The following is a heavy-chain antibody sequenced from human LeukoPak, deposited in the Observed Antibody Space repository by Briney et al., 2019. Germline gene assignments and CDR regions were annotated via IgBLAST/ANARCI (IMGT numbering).Heavy chain of an antibody. CDR2: ISSSGSTI. CDR3: ARLEMATIALDY. CDR1: GFTFSSYE. Sequence: GGSLRLSCAASGFTFSSYEMNWVRQAPGKGLEWVSYISSSGSTIYYADSVKGRFTISRDNAKNSLYLQMNSLRAEDTAVYYCARLEMATIALDYWGQGTLVTVYS. V-gene: IGHV3-48*03. J-gene: IGHJ4*02. D-gene: IGHD5-24*01.